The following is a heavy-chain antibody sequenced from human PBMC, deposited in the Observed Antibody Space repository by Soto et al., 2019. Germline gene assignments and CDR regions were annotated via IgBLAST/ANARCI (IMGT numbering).Heavy chain of an antibody. CDR2: FYYIGNT. V-gene: IGHV4-59*01. J-gene: IGHJ4*02. CDR3: ARVREGVDY. CDR1: GGSLTSCY. Sequence: SDTLSLTWSVSGGSLTSCYWSWIRQPPGKGLEWIGYFYYIGNTHYNPSLKSRVTISADTSKNQFSLRLSSVTAADTAVYYCARVREGVDYWGPGTLVTVSS. D-gene: IGHD1-26*01.